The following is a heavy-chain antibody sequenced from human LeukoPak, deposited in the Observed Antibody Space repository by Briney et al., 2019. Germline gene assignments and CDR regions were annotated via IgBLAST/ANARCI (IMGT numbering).Heavy chain of an antibody. V-gene: IGHV3-7*01. J-gene: IGHJ4*02. CDR2: IKQDGREK. CDR1: GFTFSSYW. Sequence: GGSLRLSCAASGFTFSSYWMSWVRQAPGKGLEWVANIKQDGREKYSVDSVKGRFTISRDNAKNSLYLQMNSLRAEDTAVCYCARVEDYDILTGFDYWGQGTLVTVSS. CDR3: ARVEDYDILTGFDY. D-gene: IGHD3-9*01.